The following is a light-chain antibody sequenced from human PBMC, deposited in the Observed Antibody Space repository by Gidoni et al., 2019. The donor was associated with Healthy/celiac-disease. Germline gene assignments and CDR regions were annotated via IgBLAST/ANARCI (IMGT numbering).Light chain of an antibody. Sequence: DIQLTQSPSFLSASVGDRVTITCRASQGIRSYLAWYQQKPGKAPKLLSYAASTLRSGVPSRFSGSGSGTEFTLTISSLQPEDFATYYCQQLNSYPHTFGQGTKLEIK. V-gene: IGKV1-9*01. CDR3: QQLNSYPHT. CDR1: QGIRSY. CDR2: AAS. J-gene: IGKJ2*01.